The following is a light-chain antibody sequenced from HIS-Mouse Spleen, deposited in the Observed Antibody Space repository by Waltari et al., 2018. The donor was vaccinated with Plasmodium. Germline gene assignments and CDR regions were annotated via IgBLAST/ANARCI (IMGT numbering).Light chain of an antibody. CDR2: TNN. CDR1: SSNIGSNT. J-gene: IGLJ2*01. CDR3: AAWDDSLNGPV. Sequence: QSVLTQPPSASGTPGKRVTISCSGSSSNIGSNTVNWYQHLPGPAPKLLIYTNNQRPSGVPDRFSGSKSGTSASLAISGLQSEDEADYYCAAWDDSLNGPVFGGGTKLTVL. V-gene: IGLV1-44*01.